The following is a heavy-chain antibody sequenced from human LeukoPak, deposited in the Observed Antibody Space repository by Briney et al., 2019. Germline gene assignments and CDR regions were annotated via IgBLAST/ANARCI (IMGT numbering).Heavy chain of an antibody. CDR3: ARIGGDRHPIEY. V-gene: IGHV3-33*01. CDR1: GSTFSSYG. CDR2: IWYDGTNK. Sequence: GGSLRLSCAASGSTFSSYGMHWVRQAPGKGLEWVAVIWYDGTNKYYADSVKGRFTISRDNSKNTLYLQMNSLRAEDTAVYYCARIGGDRHPIEYWGQGTLVTVSS. D-gene: IGHD2-21*02. J-gene: IGHJ4*02.